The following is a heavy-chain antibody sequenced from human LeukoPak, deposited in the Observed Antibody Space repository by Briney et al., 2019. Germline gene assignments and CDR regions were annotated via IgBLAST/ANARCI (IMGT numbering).Heavy chain of an antibody. D-gene: IGHD5-12*01. CDR3: AREIPATYYFDY. CDR1: GFTFSSYA. CDR2: IWYDGSNK. J-gene: IGHJ4*02. V-gene: IGHV3-33*01. Sequence: GRSLRLSCAASGFTFSSYAMHWVRQAPGKGLEWVAVIWYDGSNKYYVDSVKGRFTISRDNSKNTLYLQMNSLRAEDTAVYSCAREIPATYYFDYWGQGTLVTVSS.